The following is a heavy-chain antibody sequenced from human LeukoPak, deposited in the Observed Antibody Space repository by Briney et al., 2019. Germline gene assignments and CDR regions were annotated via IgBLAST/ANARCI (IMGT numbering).Heavy chain of an antibody. CDR3: ARDSTVSTRYYYYMDV. J-gene: IGHJ6*03. Sequence: SETLSLTCTVSGGSISSSSYYWRWIRQPPGKGLEWIGSVYYSGNTYYNPSLKSRVTISVDTSKNQFSLKLSSVTAADTAVYYCARDSTVSTRYYYYMDVWGKGTTVTVSS. CDR1: GGSISSSSYY. CDR2: VYYSGNT. D-gene: IGHD4-17*01. V-gene: IGHV4-39*07.